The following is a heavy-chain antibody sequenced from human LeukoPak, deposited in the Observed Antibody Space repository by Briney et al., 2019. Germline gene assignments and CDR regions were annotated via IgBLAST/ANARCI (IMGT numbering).Heavy chain of an antibody. V-gene: IGHV3-30*03. CDR1: GFTLSSYG. CDR2: ISYDGSNK. J-gene: IGHJ4*02. CDR3: AAGIAVAGN. Sequence: PGRSLRLSCAASGFTLSSYGMHWVRQAPGKGLEWVAVISYDGSNKYYADSVKGRFTISRDNSKNTLYLQMNSLRAEDTAVYYCAAGIAVAGNWGQGTLVTVSS. D-gene: IGHD6-19*01.